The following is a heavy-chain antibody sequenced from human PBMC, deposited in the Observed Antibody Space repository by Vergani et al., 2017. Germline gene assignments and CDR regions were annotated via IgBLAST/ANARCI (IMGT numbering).Heavy chain of an antibody. Sequence: QVQLVQSGAEVKKPGSSVKVSCKASGGTFSSYAISWVRQAPGQGLEWMGGIIPIFGTAIYAQKFQGRVTITADESTSTAYMEPSSLRSEDTAVYYCARGLSYSGNEGWWFDPWGQGTLVTVSS. CDR2: IIPIFGTA. CDR3: ARGLSYSGNEGWWFDP. V-gene: IGHV1-69*01. D-gene: IGHD1-26*01. CDR1: GGTFSSYA. J-gene: IGHJ5*02.